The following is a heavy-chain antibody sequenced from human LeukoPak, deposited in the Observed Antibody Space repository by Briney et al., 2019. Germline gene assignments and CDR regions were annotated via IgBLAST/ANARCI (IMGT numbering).Heavy chain of an antibody. Sequence: PSETLSLTCTVSGGSISSSNYYWGWIRQPPGKGLEWIGSIYYRGSTYYNPSLKSRITISVDTSKNQFSLRLSSVTAADTAVYYCARDRVRGYCSGGSCYVGEAIDYWGQGTLVTVSS. CDR1: GGSISSSNYY. CDR3: ARDRVRGYCSGGSCYVGEAIDY. D-gene: IGHD2-15*01. V-gene: IGHV4-39*02. CDR2: IYYRGST. J-gene: IGHJ4*02.